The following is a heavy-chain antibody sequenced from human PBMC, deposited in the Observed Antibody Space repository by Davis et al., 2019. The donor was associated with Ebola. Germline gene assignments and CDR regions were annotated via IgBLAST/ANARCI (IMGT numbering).Heavy chain of an antibody. CDR1: GFTFSSYG. J-gene: IGHJ4*02. CDR3: ARDSGLDFLDS. D-gene: IGHD3-9*01. CDR2: IWYDGNNK. Sequence: GGSLRLSCAASGFTFSSYGMHWVRQAPGKGLEWVAAIWYDGNNKYYADSVKGRFTISRDNSKNTVYLQMNSLRPDDTAVYYCARDSGLDFLDSWGQGILVTVSS. V-gene: IGHV3-33*01.